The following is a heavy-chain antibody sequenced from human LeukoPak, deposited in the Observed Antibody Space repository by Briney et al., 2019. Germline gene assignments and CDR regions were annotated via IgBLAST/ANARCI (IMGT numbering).Heavy chain of an antibody. V-gene: IGHV3-21*01. J-gene: IGHJ4*02. D-gene: IGHD6-19*01. CDR1: GFTFSSYS. Sequence: GGSLRLSCAASGFTFSSYSMNWVRQAPGKGLEWVSSISSSSSYIYYADSVKGRFTISRDNAKKSLYLQMNSLRAEDTAVYYCASEDSSGWYYFDYWGQGTLATVSS. CDR3: ASEDSSGWYYFDY. CDR2: ISSSSSYI.